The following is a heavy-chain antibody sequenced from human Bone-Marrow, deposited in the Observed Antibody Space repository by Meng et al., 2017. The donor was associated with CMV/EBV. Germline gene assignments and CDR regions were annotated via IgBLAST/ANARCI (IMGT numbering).Heavy chain of an antibody. Sequence: SVKVSCKASGGTFSSYAISWVRQAPGQGLEWMGGIIPIFGTANYAQKFQGRVTITTDESTSTAYMELSSLRSEDTAVYYCARVEYCSSTRCGYYFDDWGQGTLVTVSS. CDR2: IIPIFGTA. D-gene: IGHD2-2*01. V-gene: IGHV1-69*05. CDR1: GGTFSSYA. CDR3: ARVEYCSSTRCGYYFDD. J-gene: IGHJ4*02.